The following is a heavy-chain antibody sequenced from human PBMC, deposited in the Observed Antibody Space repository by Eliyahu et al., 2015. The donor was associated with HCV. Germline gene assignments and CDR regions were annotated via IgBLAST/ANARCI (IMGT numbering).Heavy chain of an antibody. V-gene: IGHV3-43*01. D-gene: IGHD4-17*01. CDR2: ISWDGGST. J-gene: IGHJ4*02. Sequence: EVQLVESGGVVVQPGGSLRLSCXASGFTFHGYTMHWVRQVPXKGLEWVSLISWDGGSTSYADSVKGRFTISRDNSKNSLYLQMNSLRTEDTALYYCAKGKYGDYDFDYWGQGSLVTVSS. CDR3: AKGKYGDYDFDY. CDR1: GFTFHGYT.